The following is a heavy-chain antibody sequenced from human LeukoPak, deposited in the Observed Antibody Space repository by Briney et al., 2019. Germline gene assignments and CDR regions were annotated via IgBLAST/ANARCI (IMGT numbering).Heavy chain of an antibody. Sequence: PGGSLRLSCAASGFTFSSYWMSWVRQAPGKGLEWVANIKQDGSEKYYVDSVKGRFTISRDNAKNSLYLQMNSLRAEDTAVYYCAKHAYCSGGSCYREEFDYWGQGTLVTVSS. CDR3: AKHAYCSGGSCYREEFDY. J-gene: IGHJ4*02. CDR2: IKQDGSEK. D-gene: IGHD2-15*01. CDR1: GFTFSSYW. V-gene: IGHV3-7*03.